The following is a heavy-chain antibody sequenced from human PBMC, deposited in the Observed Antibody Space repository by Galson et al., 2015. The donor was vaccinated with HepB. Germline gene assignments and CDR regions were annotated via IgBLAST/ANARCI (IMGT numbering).Heavy chain of an antibody. V-gene: IGHV3-23*01. CDR1: GFTFSNYA. J-gene: IGHJ4*02. D-gene: IGHD6-19*01. CDR3: AKERPSQYISGWDSDY. CDR2: ISGSGGST. Sequence: SLRLSCAASGFTFSNYAMSWVRQAPGKGLEWVSAISGSGGSTYYVDSVKGRFTISRDTSKNTLYLQMNSLRAEDTAVYYCAKERPSQYISGWDSDYWGQGTLVTVSS.